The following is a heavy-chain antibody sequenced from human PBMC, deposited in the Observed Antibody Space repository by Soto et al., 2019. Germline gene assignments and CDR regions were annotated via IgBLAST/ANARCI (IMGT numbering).Heavy chain of an antibody. CDR3: AKSRYYYDSSGSHPAPLLDAFDI. CDR2: TYYRSKWYN. CDR1: GDSVSSNSAA. J-gene: IGHJ3*02. D-gene: IGHD3-22*01. Sequence: SHTLSLTCAISGDSVSSNSAAWNWIMQSPSRGLEWLGRTYYRSKWYNDYAVSVKSRITINPDTSKNQFSLQLNSVTPEDTAVYYCAKSRYYYDSSGSHPAPLLDAFDIWGQGTMVTVSS. V-gene: IGHV6-1*01.